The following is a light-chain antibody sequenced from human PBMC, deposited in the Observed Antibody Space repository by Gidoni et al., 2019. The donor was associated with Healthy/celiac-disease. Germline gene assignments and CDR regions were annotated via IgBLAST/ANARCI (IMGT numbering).Light chain of an antibody. V-gene: IGLV2-23*02. CDR2: EVS. CDR1: SSDVGSYNL. J-gene: IGLJ1*01. Sequence: QSALTQPASVSGSPGQSITISCTGTSSDVGSYNLVSWYQQHPGKAPKLMIYEVSKRPSGVSNRFSGSKSSNTASLTISGLQAEDEADYYCCSMRVFGTGTKVTVL. CDR3: CSMRV.